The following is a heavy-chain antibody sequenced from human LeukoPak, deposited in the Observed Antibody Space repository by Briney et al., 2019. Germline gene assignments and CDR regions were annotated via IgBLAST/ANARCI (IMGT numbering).Heavy chain of an antibody. Sequence: ASVKVSCKASGYTFIDYYIHWVRQAPGQGLEWMGWINTNTGNPTYAQGFTGRFVFSLDTSVSTAYLQISSLKAEDTAVYYCAIAGGVRRVMMSSRFAPWAHGTLDTV. CDR2: INTNTGNP. V-gene: IGHV7-4-1*02. CDR3: AIAGGVRRVMMSSRFAP. J-gene: IGHJ5*02. D-gene: IGHD3-10*01. CDR1: GYTFIDYY.